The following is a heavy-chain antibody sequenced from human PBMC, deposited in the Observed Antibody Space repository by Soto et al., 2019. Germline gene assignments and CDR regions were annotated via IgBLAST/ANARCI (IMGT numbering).Heavy chain of an antibody. CDR2: ISSTAGRTS. CDR1: GFTFNTYP. V-gene: IGHV3-23*01. Sequence: LRLSCATSGFTFNTYPMTWVRQAPGKGLEWVSSISSTAGRTSSYADSVKGRFAISRDFSDNTVYLQMNNLRVDDTAVYFCAKGVLSFHYGMEVWGQGTTVTVSS. D-gene: IGHD3-10*01. CDR3: AKGVLSFHYGMEV. J-gene: IGHJ6*02.